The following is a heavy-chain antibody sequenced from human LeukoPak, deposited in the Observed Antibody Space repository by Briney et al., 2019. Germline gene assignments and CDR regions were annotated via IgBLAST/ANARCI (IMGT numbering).Heavy chain of an antibody. D-gene: IGHD3-22*01. V-gene: IGHV4-39*01. CDR2: IYHSGRT. CDR1: GDSVSRSDSY. Sequence: PSETQSLTCSVSGDSVSRSDSYWDWIRQPPGKGLEWIGTIYHSGRTYYSPSLKSRVTMSVDPSNNQFSLNLRSVTAADTAVYYCARRRYYDGSGYLEWGQGTLLSVSS. CDR3: ARRRYYDGSGYLE. J-gene: IGHJ1*01.